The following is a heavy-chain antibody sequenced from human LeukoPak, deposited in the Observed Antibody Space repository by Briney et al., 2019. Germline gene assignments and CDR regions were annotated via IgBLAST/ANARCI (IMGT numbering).Heavy chain of an antibody. J-gene: IGHJ4*02. D-gene: IGHD6-19*01. V-gene: IGHV3-30*18. CDR2: ISYDGSNK. Sequence: GGSLRLSCAASGFTFSSYGMHWVRQAPGKGLEWVAVISYDGSNKYYADSVKGRFIISRDNSKNTLYLQMNSLRAEDTAVYYCAKSDETQWLALDYWGQGTLVTVSS. CDR1: GFTFSSYG. CDR3: AKSDETQWLALDY.